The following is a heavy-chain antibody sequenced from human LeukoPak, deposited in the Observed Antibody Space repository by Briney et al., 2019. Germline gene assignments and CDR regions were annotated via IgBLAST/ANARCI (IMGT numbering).Heavy chain of an antibody. J-gene: IGHJ4*02. CDR3: ARLYYDVLTGYFYYFDY. D-gene: IGHD3-9*01. Sequence: PSETLSLTCTVSGASISSYYWSWIRQPPGKGLEWIGYIYYSGNTNSNPSLKSRVTISVDTSKNQFSLKLSSVTAADTAVYYCARLYYDVLTGYFYYFDYWGQGTLVTVSS. CDR1: GASISSYY. CDR2: IYYSGNT. V-gene: IGHV4-59*08.